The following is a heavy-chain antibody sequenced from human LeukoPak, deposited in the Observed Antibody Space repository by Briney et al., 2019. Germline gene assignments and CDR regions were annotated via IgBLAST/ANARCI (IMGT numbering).Heavy chain of an antibody. CDR2: ISSSSSYI. Sequence: GGSLRLSCAASGFTFSSYSMNWVRQAPGKGLEWVSSISSSSSYIYYADSVKGRFTISRDNAKNSLYLQMNSLRAEDTAVYYCARVSRYSGYDLDYWAQGTLVTVSS. CDR1: GFTFSSYS. V-gene: IGHV3-21*01. D-gene: IGHD5-12*01. CDR3: ARVSRYSGYDLDY. J-gene: IGHJ4*02.